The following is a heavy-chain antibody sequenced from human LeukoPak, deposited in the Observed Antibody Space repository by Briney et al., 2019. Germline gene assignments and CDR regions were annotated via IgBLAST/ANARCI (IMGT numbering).Heavy chain of an antibody. V-gene: IGHV1-69*04. D-gene: IGHD2-2*01. Sequence: SVKVSCKASGDTFSSYTISWVRQAPGQGLEWMGRIIPILGIANYAQKFQGRVTITADKSTSTAYMELSSLRSEDTAVYYCARDRRGSTTADYWGQGTLVTVSS. CDR1: GDTFSSYT. CDR2: IIPILGIA. J-gene: IGHJ4*02. CDR3: ARDRRGSTTADY.